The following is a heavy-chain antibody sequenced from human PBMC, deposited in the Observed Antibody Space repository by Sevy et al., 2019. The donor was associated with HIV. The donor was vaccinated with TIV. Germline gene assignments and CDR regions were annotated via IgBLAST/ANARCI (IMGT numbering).Heavy chain of an antibody. CDR1: GYSISTGYY. V-gene: IGHV4-38-2*01. Sequence: SETLSLTCAVSGYSISTGYYWGWIRQPPGKGLEWIGIIYHSGSTYYNPSLKSRVIISVDTSKNHFSLKLSSVTAADTAVYYCARGGGMVSMLYARFDSWGQGTLVTVSS. CDR2: IYHSGST. J-gene: IGHJ4*02. CDR3: ARGGGMVSMLYARFDS. D-gene: IGHD2-8*01.